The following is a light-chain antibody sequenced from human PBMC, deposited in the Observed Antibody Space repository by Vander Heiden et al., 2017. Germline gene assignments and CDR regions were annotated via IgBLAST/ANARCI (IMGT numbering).Light chain of an antibody. Sequence: IVLTQSPATLSLSPGERVTLSCRASQSLNTNGLAGYQQKPGQAPRMLLYGAATRATGVPDRFSGSGSGTDFTLTISSRQAEDVAVYYCQQHASSCYTFGQGTKVEIK. CDR3: QQHASSCYT. J-gene: IGKJ1*01. CDR2: GAA. CDR1: QSLNTNG. V-gene: IGKV3-20*01.